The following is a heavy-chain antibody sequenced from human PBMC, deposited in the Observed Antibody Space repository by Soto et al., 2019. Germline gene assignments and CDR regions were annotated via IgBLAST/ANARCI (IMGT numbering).Heavy chain of an antibody. D-gene: IGHD1-26*01. CDR2: IHYSGTT. CDR3: ARDTGSYYLDS. J-gene: IGHJ4*01. V-gene: IGHV4-4*02. Sequence: SETLSLTCAVSGGSMSSSNWWSWVRQPPGKGLEWIGDIHYSGTTDYSPSLKSRVTISIDTSENQFTLNLTSVTAADTAVYYCARDTGSYYLDSWGQGSLVTVS. CDR1: GGSMSSSNW.